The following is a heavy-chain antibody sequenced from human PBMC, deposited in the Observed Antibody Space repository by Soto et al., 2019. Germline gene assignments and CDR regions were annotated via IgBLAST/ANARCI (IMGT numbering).Heavy chain of an antibody. D-gene: IGHD2-2*01. CDR2: INHSGST. CDR1: GGSFSGYY. CDR3: ARAHPIGGRYCSSTSSYRYYYYGMDV. J-gene: IGHJ6*02. Sequence: SETLSLTCAVYGGSFSGYYWSWIRQPPGKGLEWIGEINHSGSTNYNPSLKSRVTISVDTSKNQFSLKLSSVTAADTAVYYCARAHPIGGRYCSSTSSYRYYYYGMDVWGQGTTVTVSS. V-gene: IGHV4-34*01.